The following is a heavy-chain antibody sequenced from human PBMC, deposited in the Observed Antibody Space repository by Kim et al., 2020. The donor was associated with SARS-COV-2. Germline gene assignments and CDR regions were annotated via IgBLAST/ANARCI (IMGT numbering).Heavy chain of an antibody. CDR1: GGTFSSYA. D-gene: IGHD3-10*01. V-gene: IGHV1-69*13. Sequence: SVKVYCKASGGTFSSYAISWVRQAPGQGLEWMGGIIPIFGTANYAQKFQGRVTITADESTSTAYMELSSLRSEDTAVYYCCNGYYYGSGRYYYYYYGMDVWSQGTTVTVSS. CDR3: CNGYYYGSGRYYYYYYGMDV. J-gene: IGHJ6*02. CDR2: IIPIFGTA.